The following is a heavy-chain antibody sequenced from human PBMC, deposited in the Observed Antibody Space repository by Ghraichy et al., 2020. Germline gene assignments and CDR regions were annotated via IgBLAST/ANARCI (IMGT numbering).Heavy chain of an antibody. CDR1: GLLFSNYW. V-gene: IGHV3-7*03. CDR2: INQDGREK. J-gene: IGHJ3*02. D-gene: IGHD3-10*01. Sequence: GGSLRLSCAASGLLFSNYWMTWVRQAPGKGLEWVANINQDGREKYYAASVKGRFTISRDNAKNSLYLQMNSLRAEDTAVYFCSAGDTLDMCGQGTMVAVSS. CDR3: SAGDTLDM.